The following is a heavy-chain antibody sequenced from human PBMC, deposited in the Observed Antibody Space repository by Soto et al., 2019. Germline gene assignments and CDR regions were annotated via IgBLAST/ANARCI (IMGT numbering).Heavy chain of an antibody. CDR1: GFTFSSYG. V-gene: IGHV3-30*18. J-gene: IGHJ6*03. CDR3: AKASLSSWYHYYYYMDV. CDR2: ISYDGSNK. Sequence: QVQLVESGGGVVQPGRSLRLSCAASGFTFSSYGMHWVRQAPGKGLEWVAVISYDGSNKYYADSVKGRFTISRDNSKNTLYLQMNSLRAEDTAVYYCAKASLSSWYHYYYYMDVWGKGTTVTVSS. D-gene: IGHD6-13*01.